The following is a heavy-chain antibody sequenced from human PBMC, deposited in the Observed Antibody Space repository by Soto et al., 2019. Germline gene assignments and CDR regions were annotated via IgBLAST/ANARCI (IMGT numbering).Heavy chain of an antibody. Sequence: ASVKVSCKASGGTFSSYAISWVRQAPGQGLEWMGGIIPIFGTANYAQKFQGRVTITADESTSTAYMELSSLRSEDTAVYYCARAHPPDKSLYNWNYHPGYFDPWGQGTLVTVSS. V-gene: IGHV1-69*13. J-gene: IGHJ5*02. CDR2: IIPIFGTA. D-gene: IGHD1-7*01. CDR1: GGTFSSYA. CDR3: ARAHPPDKSLYNWNYHPGYFDP.